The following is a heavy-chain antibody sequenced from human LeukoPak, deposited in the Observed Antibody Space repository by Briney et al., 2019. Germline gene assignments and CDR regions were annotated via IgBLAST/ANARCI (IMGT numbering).Heavy chain of an antibody. CDR2: IGTAGDT. V-gene: IGHV3-13*04. CDR1: RFSFSNYD. Sequence: GGSLRLSCAASRFSFSNYDMHWVRQVTGKGLEWVSGIGTAGDTYYPGSVKGRFTISRENAKNSLYLQMNNLRAGDTAVYYCTRGYSSSWPYYYYVMDVWGQGTTVTVSS. CDR3: TRGYSSSWPYYYYVMDV. J-gene: IGHJ6*02. D-gene: IGHD6-13*01.